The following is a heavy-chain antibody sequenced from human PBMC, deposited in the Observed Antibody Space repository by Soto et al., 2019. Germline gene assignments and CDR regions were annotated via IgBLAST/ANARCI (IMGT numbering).Heavy chain of an antibody. Sequence: QVQLQESGPGLVKPSETLSLTCTVSGGSISSYYWSWIRQPPGKGLEWIGYIYYSGSTNYNPSLKGRVTISVDTSKNPFSLKLSSVAAADTAVYYCARGYCSGGSCYFDYWGQGTLVTVSS. V-gene: IGHV4-59*08. J-gene: IGHJ4*02. CDR2: IYYSGST. D-gene: IGHD2-15*01. CDR3: ARGYCSGGSCYFDY. CDR1: GGSISSYY.